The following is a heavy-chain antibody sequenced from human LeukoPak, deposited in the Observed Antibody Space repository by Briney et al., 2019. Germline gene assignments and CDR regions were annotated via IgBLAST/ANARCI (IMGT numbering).Heavy chain of an antibody. D-gene: IGHD1-14*01. CDR1: GFTFDDYA. CDR2: ISWNSGSI. V-gene: IGHV3-9*01. J-gene: IGHJ5*02. Sequence: GGSLRLSCAASGFTFDDYAMHWVRQAPGKGLEWVSGISWNSGSIGYADSVKGRFTISRDNAKNSLYLQMNSLRAEDTALYYCAKGEPPQFDPWGQGTLVTVSS. CDR3: AKGEPPQFDP.